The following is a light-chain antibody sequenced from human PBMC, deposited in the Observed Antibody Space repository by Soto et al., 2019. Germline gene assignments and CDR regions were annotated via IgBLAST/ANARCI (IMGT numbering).Light chain of an antibody. CDR2: AAS. Sequence: DIQMTQSPSSLSASVGDRVTITCRASQSISSYLNWYQQKPGKAPNLLIYAASSLQSGVPSRFSGSGSGTDFTLTISSLQLEDFATYYCQQSYSIPITFGQGTRLEIK. J-gene: IGKJ5*01. CDR1: QSISSY. V-gene: IGKV1-39*01. CDR3: QQSYSIPIT.